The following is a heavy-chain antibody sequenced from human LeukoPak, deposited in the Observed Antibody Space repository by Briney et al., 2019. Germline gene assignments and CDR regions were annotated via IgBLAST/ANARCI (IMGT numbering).Heavy chain of an antibody. Sequence: GGSLRLSCAASGFTFSSYAMSWVRQAPGKGLEWVSAISGSGGSTYYADSVKGRFTISRVNSKNTLYLQMNSLRAEDTAVYYCAKDPVWFGELSLDVWGKGTTVTVSS. CDR2: ISGSGGST. D-gene: IGHD3-10*01. J-gene: IGHJ6*04. V-gene: IGHV3-23*01. CDR3: AKDPVWFGELSLDV. CDR1: GFTFSSYA.